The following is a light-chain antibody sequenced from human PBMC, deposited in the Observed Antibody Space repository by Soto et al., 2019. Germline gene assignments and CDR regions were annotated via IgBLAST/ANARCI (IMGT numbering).Light chain of an antibody. J-gene: IGKJ4*01. V-gene: IGKV1-6*01. CDR3: LQDFSFPLT. CDR1: QGIRND. Sequence: AIQMTQSPSSLSASVGDRVTITCRASQGIRNDLAWYQRKPGKAPKLLIYTASSLQNGVPPRFSGSGSDTVFTLNIDSLQPEDFETYYCLQDFSFPLTFGGGTKVDIK. CDR2: TAS.